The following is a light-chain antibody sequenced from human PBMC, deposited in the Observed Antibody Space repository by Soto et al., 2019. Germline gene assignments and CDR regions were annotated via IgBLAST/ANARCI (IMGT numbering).Light chain of an antibody. J-gene: IGLJ2*01. CDR3: QSYDSSNPVV. V-gene: IGLV6-57*01. Sequence: NFMLTQPHSVSESPGKTVTISCTRSSGSIVSNYVQWYQQRPGSSPTTVIYDDNQRPSGVPDRFSGSIDSSSNSASLTISGLKTEDEADYYCQSYDSSNPVVFGGGTKLTVL. CDR2: DDN. CDR1: SGSIVSNY.